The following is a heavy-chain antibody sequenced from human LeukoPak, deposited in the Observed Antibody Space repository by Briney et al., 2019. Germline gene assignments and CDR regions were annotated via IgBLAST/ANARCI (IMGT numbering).Heavy chain of an antibody. CDR1: GFTFSNYA. CDR3: AKAKHIVVVPAKGYGMDV. D-gene: IGHD2-2*01. V-gene: IGHV3-23*01. J-gene: IGHJ6*02. CDR2: IDASGGAT. Sequence: PGESLRLSCAACGFTFSNYAMYWVRQPPGKGLEWVSTIDASGGATYYADSVKGRFTISRDNSKNTFYLQMNSLRAEDTAVYYCAKAKHIVVVPAKGYGMDVWGQGTTVTVSS.